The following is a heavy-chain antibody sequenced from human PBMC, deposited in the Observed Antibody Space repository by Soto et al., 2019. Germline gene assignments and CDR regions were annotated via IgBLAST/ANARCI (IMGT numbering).Heavy chain of an antibody. CDR2: IFSNDEK. Sequence: QVTLKESGPVLVKPTETLTLTCTVSGFSLSNARMGVSWIRQPPGKALEWLAHIFSNDEKSYSTSLKSRLTSSKDTAKRQVVLTMTNMDPVDTATYYGARVEVDSGSYYCPFDPWGQGTLVTVSS. D-gene: IGHD3-10*01. CDR1: GFSLSNARMG. J-gene: IGHJ5*02. V-gene: IGHV2-26*01. CDR3: ARVEVDSGSYYCPFDP.